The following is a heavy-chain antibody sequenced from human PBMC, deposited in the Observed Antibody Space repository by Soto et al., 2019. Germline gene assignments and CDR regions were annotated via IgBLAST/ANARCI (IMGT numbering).Heavy chain of an antibody. V-gene: IGHV3-7*01. CDR1: GFTFSNYY. Sequence: EVQLVESGGGLVQPGGSLRLSCAASGFTFSNYYMSWVRQAQGKGLEWVANVNEDGSEKYYVDSVKGRFTVSRDNAKNSLYLQMNSLRAEDTAVYYCAKWAGAGSDYRGQGTLVTVSS. CDR3: AKWAGAGSDY. J-gene: IGHJ4*02. CDR2: VNEDGSEK. D-gene: IGHD1-26*01.